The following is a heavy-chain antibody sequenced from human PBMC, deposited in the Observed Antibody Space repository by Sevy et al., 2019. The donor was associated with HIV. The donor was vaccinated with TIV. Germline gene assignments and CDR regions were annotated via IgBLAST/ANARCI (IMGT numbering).Heavy chain of an antibody. J-gene: IGHJ6*02. D-gene: IGHD4-17*01. CDR1: DDSISGYY. CDR2: IYYSGRT. Sequence: SETLSLTCTVSDDSISGYYWSWIRQPPGKGLEWTGYIYYSGRTNYDPSLKSRATISADMSTNHFSLKLSSVTAADTAVYYCARTTPYYYYGMDVWGQGTTVTVSS. CDR3: ARTTPYYYYGMDV. V-gene: IGHV4-59*01.